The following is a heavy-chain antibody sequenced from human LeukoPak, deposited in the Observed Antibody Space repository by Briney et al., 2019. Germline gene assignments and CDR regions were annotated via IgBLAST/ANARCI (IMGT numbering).Heavy chain of an antibody. J-gene: IGHJ3*02. CDR3: AKGGNPVLSVAFDI. V-gene: IGHV1-2*06. D-gene: IGHD4-23*01. CDR1: GYTFTGYY. CDR2: IHPYSGGT. Sequence: GASVKVSCKASGYTFTGYYMHWVRQAPGQGLEWMGRIHPYSGGTNYAQKSQGRVTMTRDTSISTAYMELRRLRSDDTAVYYCAKGGNPVLSVAFDIWGQGTMVTVSS.